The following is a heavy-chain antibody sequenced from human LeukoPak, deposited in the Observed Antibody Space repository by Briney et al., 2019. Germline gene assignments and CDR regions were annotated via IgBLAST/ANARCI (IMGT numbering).Heavy chain of an antibody. CDR1: GYTFTSYD. CDR2: MNPNSGNT. V-gene: IGHV1-8*01. CDR3: ARGSNGTYYDILTGYYIPSRDYGMDV. Sequence: VASVKVSCKASGYTFTSYDINWVRQATGQGLEWMGWMNPNSGNTGYAQKFQGRVTMTRNTSISTAYMELSSLRSEDTAVYYCARGSNGTYYDILTGYYIPSRDYGMDVWGQGTTVTVSS. D-gene: IGHD3-9*01. J-gene: IGHJ6*02.